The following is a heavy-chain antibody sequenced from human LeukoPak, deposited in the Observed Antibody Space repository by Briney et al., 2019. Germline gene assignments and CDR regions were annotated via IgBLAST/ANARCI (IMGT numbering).Heavy chain of an antibody. CDR1: GFTFSTYW. CDR3: ARDQGHYYGSGSYYYFDY. CDR2: IKRDGSEK. Sequence: GGSLRLSCAASGFTFSTYWMSWVRQAPGKGLEWLANIKRDGSEKYYVDSLKGRFTISRDNAKNSLYLQMNSLRAEDTAVYYCARDQGHYYGSGSYYYFDYWGQGTLVTVSS. V-gene: IGHV3-7*01. J-gene: IGHJ4*02. D-gene: IGHD3-10*01.